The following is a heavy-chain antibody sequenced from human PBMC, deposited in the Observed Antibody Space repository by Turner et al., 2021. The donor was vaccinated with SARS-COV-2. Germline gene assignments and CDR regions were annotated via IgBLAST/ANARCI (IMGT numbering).Heavy chain of an antibody. D-gene: IGHD2-8*02. CDR1: GYTFTSFY. J-gene: IGHJ4*02. Sequence: QVQLVQSGAEVEKPGASVTVSCKASGYTFTSFYMHWVRQAPGQGLEWRGIINPSGGSTNYAQKFQGRVTMTRDTSTSTVYMELSSLRSEDTAVYYCASSLPAPGGVPGRLNYWGQGALVTVSS. CDR3: ASSLPAPGGVPGRLNY. CDR2: INPSGGST. V-gene: IGHV1-46*01.